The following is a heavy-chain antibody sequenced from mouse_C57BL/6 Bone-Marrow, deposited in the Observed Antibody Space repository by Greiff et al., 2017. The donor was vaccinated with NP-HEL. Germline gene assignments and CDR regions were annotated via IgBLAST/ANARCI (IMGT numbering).Heavy chain of an antibody. CDR1: GYTFTSYW. CDR2: IYPGSGST. CDR3: ARSDGSLYYFDY. J-gene: IGHJ2*01. Sequence: LQQPGAELVKTGASVKMSCKASGYTFTSYWITWVKQRPGQGLEWIGDIYPGSGSTNYNEKFKSKATLTVDTSSSTAYMQLSSLTSEDSAVYYCARSDGSLYYFDYWGQGTTLTVSS. D-gene: IGHD1-1*01. V-gene: IGHV1-55*01.